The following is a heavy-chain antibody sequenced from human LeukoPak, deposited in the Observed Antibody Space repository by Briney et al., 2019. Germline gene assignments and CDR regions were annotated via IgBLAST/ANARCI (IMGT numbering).Heavy chain of an antibody. D-gene: IGHD2-2*02. CDR2: IYHNGTP. V-gene: IGHV4/OR15-8*01. CDR1: VGSISSGNW. Sequence: SETLSLTCGVSVGSISSGNWWSWVRQSPGKGLEWIGEIYHNGTPNYNPSLKSRVTISADTFKNHFSLKLTSVTAADTAVYYCATAPILRGEGGEHYKYGMDVWGQGTTAIVSS. J-gene: IGHJ6*02. CDR3: ATAPILRGEGGEHYKYGMDV.